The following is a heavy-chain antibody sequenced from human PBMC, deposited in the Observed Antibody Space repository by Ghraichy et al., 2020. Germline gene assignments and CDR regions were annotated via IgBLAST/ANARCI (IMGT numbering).Heavy chain of an antibody. D-gene: IGHD3-16*02. CDR2: LDTAGET. CDR3: VRGPVRSGNYHPWYFDL. J-gene: IGHJ2*01. Sequence: GESLNISCAASGFTFSNYDMNWVRQSTGKGLEWVSALDTAGETNYPGSVKGRFTISRENAKNSLFLQMNSLRAGDTAVYYCVRGPVRSGNYHPWYFDLWGRGTLVTVSS. V-gene: IGHV3-13*01. CDR1: GFTFSNYD.